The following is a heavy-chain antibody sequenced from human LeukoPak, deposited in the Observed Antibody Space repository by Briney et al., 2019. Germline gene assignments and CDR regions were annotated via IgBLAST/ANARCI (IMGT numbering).Heavy chain of an antibody. V-gene: IGHV4-39*01. CDR2: IYYSGST. Sequence: SETLSLTCTVSGGSISSSSYYWGWIRQPPGKGLEWIGSIYYSGSTHYNPSLKSRVTISVDTSKNQFSLKLSSVTAADTAVCYCARAGLGTYYGTYYFDYWGQGTLVTVSS. CDR3: ARAGLGTYYGTYYFDY. D-gene: IGHD1-26*01. J-gene: IGHJ4*02. CDR1: GGSISSSSYY.